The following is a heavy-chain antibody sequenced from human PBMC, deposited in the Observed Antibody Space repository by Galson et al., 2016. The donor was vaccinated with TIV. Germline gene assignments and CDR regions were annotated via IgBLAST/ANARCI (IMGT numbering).Heavy chain of an antibody. D-gene: IGHD3-16*01. Sequence: SLRLSCAASEFAFANFWITWVRQAPGKGLEWVANIKQDGSEKYYVDSVKGRFTISRDNAKNSVYLQMDSLRADDTAVYYCARGRGGEYFDYWGQGTLVSVSS. CDR2: IKQDGSEK. CDR1: EFAFANFW. J-gene: IGHJ4*02. V-gene: IGHV3-7*03. CDR3: ARGRGGEYFDY.